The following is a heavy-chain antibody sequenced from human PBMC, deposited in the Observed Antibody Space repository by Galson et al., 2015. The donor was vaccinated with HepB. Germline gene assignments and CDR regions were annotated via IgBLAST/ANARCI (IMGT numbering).Heavy chain of an antibody. J-gene: IGHJ5*02. CDR3: AHFRSQSGSYYGAT. V-gene: IGHV2-5*02. CDR1: GFSLSTSGVS. CDR2: NYWDDDK. D-gene: IGHD1-26*01. Sequence: PALVKPTQTLTLTCTFSGFSLSTSGVSVGWIRQPPGKALEWLALNYWDDDKRYSPSLKSRLTITKDTSRNQVVLTMTNMNPVDTATYYCAHFRSQSGSYYGATWGQGTLVTVSS.